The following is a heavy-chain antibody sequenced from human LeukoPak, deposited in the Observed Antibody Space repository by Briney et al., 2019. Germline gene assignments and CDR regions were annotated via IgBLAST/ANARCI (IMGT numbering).Heavy chain of an antibody. Sequence: GGSLRLSCAASGFTFSSYEMNWVRQAPGKGLEWVSYISSSGSTIYYADSVKGRFTISRDNAKNSLYLQMNSLRAEHTAVYYCARTSYYYGSGSYRYYYYGMDVWGQGTTVTVSS. J-gene: IGHJ6*02. CDR3: ARTSYYYGSGSYRYYYYGMDV. V-gene: IGHV3-48*03. CDR2: ISSSGSTI. CDR1: GFTFSSYE. D-gene: IGHD3-10*01.